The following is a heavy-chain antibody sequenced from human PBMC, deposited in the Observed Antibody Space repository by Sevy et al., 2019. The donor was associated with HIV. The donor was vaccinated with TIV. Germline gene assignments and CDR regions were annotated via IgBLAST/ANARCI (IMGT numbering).Heavy chain of an antibody. CDR2: ISHDGINE. D-gene: IGHD1-26*01. CDR1: GFSFSYYG. Sequence: GGSLRLSCIGSGFSFSYYGIHWVRQFPGKGLDWVALISHDGINEYYADSVKGRFTISRDNSKNTAYLEMNSLRNEDTAIYFCANAYSGSYSHSYLYALDVWGQGTTVTVSS. CDR3: ANAYSGSYSHSYLYALDV. V-gene: IGHV3-30*18. J-gene: IGHJ6*02.